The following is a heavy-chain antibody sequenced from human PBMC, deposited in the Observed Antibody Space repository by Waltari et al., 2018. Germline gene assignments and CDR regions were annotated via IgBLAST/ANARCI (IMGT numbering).Heavy chain of an antibody. CDR1: GYTFTDYY. Sequence: QVQLVQSGAEVKKPGASVRVSCKASGYTFTDYYMHWVRQAPGQGLEWMGGIIPIFGTANYAQKFQGRVTITADESTSTAYMELSSLRSEDTAVYYCATSHTGGGPGHWGQGTLVTVSS. CDR3: ATSHTGGGPGH. J-gene: IGHJ4*02. CDR2: IIPIFGTA. D-gene: IGHD3-10*01. V-gene: IGHV1-69*01.